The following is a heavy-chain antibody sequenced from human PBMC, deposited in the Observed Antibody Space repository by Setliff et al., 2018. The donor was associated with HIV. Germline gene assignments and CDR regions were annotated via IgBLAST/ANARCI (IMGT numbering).Heavy chain of an antibody. J-gene: IGHJ4*02. D-gene: IGHD2-2*01. Sequence: PSETLSLTCTVSGGSISSGSYYWSWIRQPAGKGLEWIGRIYTSGSTNYNPSLKSRVTISLDTSKNQFSLKLSSVTAADTAVYYCARGFDYAQRPPLYYFDYWGQGTLVTVSS. CDR1: GGSISSGSYY. V-gene: IGHV4-61*02. CDR2: IYTSGST. CDR3: ARGFDYAQRPPLYYFDY.